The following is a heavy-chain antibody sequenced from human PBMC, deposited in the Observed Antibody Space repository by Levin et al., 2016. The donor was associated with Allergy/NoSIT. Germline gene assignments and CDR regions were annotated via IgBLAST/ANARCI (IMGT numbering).Heavy chain of an antibody. CDR3: ARSRGKLWTPMDV. CDR2: ISSSSSYI. CDR1: GFTFSSYS. J-gene: IGHJ6*02. D-gene: IGHD3-10*01. Sequence: GESLKISCAASGFTFSSYSMNWVRQAPGKGLEWVSSISSSSSYIYYADSVKGRFTISRDNAKNSLYLQMNSLRAEDTAVYYCARSRGKLWTPMDVWGQGTTVTVSS. V-gene: IGHV3-21*01.